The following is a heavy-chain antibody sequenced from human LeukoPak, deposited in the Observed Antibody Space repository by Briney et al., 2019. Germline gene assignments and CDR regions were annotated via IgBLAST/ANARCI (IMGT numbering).Heavy chain of an antibody. CDR3: ARDVRVLKRSPLGYYFDY. J-gene: IGHJ4*02. CDR2: ISYDGSNK. V-gene: IGHV3-30*04. Sequence: GGSLRLSCAASGFTFSSYAMHWVRQAPGKGLEWVAVISYDGSNKYYADSVKGRFTISRDNAKNSLYLQMNSLRAEDTAVYYCARDVRVLKRSPLGYYFDYWGQGTLVTVSS. CDR1: GFTFSSYA. D-gene: IGHD2-8*01.